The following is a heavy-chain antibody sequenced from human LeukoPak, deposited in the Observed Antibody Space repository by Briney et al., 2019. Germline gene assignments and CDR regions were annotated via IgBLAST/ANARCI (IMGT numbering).Heavy chain of an antibody. V-gene: IGHV4-30-4*07. CDR3: AREPGGNDAFDI. J-gene: IGHJ3*02. CDR2: LYYSGST. CDR1: GGSISSGGYS. Sequence: SETLSLTCAVSGGSISSGGYSWSWIRQPPGKGLEWIGYLYYSGSTYYNPSLKSRVTISVDTSKHQSSLKLSSVTAADTAVYYCAREPGGNDAFDIWGQGTMVTGSS.